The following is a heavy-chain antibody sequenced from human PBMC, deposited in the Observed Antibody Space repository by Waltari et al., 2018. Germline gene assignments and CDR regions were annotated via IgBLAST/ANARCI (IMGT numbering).Heavy chain of an antibody. CDR3: ATGRYFDY. J-gene: IGHJ4*02. V-gene: IGHV3-15*01. CDR2: SKSKAKGGTI. CDR1: GFILSNAW. Sequence: EVQLVESGGGLVKPGGSLRLSWAASGFILSNAWMKWVRQAPGRGLEWFGRSKSKAKGGTIDTAAPVKGRFTMSRDDSKNMFYLQMNSLKTEDTAVYYCATGRYFDYWGQGNLVTVSS.